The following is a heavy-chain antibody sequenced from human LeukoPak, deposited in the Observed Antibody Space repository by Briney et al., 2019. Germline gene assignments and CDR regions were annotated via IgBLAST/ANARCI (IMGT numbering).Heavy chain of an antibody. CDR3: AKDPQDYWYYYYCYMDV. CDR2: ISGSGGST. D-gene: IGHD2-8*02. V-gene: IGHV3-23*01. Sequence: GGSLRLSCAASGFTFSSYAMSWVRQAPGKGLEWVSAISGSGGSTYYADSVKGRFTISRDNSKNTLYLQMNSLRAEDTAVYYCAKDPQDYWYYYYCYMDVWGKGTTVTVSS. J-gene: IGHJ6*03. CDR1: GFTFSSYA.